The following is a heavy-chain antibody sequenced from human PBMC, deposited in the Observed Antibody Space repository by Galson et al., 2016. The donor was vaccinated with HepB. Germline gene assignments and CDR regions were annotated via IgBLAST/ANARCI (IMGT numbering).Heavy chain of an antibody. CDR1: GGSISTYY. CDR2: IPYSGVT. V-gene: IGHV4-59*01. Sequence: ATLSLTCTVSGGSISTYYWHWIRQPPGKGLEWIGNIPYSGVTYYTPALRNRVTITADTSKNQFSLRLDSATAADTAVYYCAREWSAFGFWGQGTLVTVSP. CDR3: AREWSAFGF. D-gene: IGHD2-15*01. J-gene: IGHJ4*02.